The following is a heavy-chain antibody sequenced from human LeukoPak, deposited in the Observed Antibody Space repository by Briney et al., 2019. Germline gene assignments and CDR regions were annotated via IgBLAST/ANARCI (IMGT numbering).Heavy chain of an antibody. D-gene: IGHD3-22*01. V-gene: IGHV1-69*04. Sequence: ASVKVSCKASGGTFSSYAISWVRQAPGQGLEWMGRIIPILGIANYAQKFQGRVTITADKSTSTAYMELSSLRSEDAAVYYCGGGYYDSSGYYPRSPFDYWGQGTLVTVSS. J-gene: IGHJ4*02. CDR3: GGGYYDSSGYYPRSPFDY. CDR1: GGTFSSYA. CDR2: IIPILGIA.